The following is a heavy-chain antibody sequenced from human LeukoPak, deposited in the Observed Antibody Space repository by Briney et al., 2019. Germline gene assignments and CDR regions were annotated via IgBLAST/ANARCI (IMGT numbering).Heavy chain of an antibody. CDR3: ARAGCYDSSGQGDFDY. CDR1: GYTFTSYY. Sequence: GASVKVSCKASGYTFTSYYMHWVRQAPGQGLEWMGIINPSGGSTSYAQKFQGRVTMTRDMSTSTVYMELSSLRSEDTAVYYCARAGCYDSSGQGDFDYWGQGTLVTVSS. J-gene: IGHJ4*02. CDR2: INPSGGST. V-gene: IGHV1-46*01. D-gene: IGHD3-22*01.